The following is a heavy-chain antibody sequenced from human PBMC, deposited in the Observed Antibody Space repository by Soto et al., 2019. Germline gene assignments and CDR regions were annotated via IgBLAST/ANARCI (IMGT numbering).Heavy chain of an antibody. CDR2: IKQDGSES. CDR1: GFTFSTYW. J-gene: IGHJ4*02. V-gene: IGHV3-7*01. CDR3: ASGIAYHGY. D-gene: IGHD2-21*01. Sequence: EVQLVESGGGLVQPGGSLRLSCAASGFTFSTYWMSWVRQAQGKGLEWVANIKQDGSESHHLDSVKGRFPSARDNAKISLNLQMISRRAEDTAVYYCASGIAYHGYWGQGILVTVSS.